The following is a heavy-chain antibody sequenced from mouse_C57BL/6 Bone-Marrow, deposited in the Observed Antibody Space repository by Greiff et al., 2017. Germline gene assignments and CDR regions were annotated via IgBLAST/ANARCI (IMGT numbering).Heavy chain of an antibody. CDR1: EYEFPSHD. Sequence: EVQRVESGGGLVQPGESLKLSCESNEYEFPSHDMSWVRKTPEKRLELVAAINSDGGSNYSSDTKERRFIISRDNTKKTLYLQMRSLRSEDTAVYYCARHNLDAMVYWGQGTSVTVSS. V-gene: IGHV5-2*01. CDR3: ARHNLDAMVY. J-gene: IGHJ4*01. CDR2: INSDGGSN.